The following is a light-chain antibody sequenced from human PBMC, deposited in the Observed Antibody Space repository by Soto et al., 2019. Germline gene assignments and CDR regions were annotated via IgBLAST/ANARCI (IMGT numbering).Light chain of an antibody. V-gene: IGKV3-20*01. CDR1: QSVSSSY. J-gene: IGKJ5*01. Sequence: EILLTKSPGNLSLSPGERATLSCRASQSVSSSYLAWYQQKPGQAPRLLIYGASSRPTGIPDRFSGSGSGTDFTLTISRLEPEDFAVYYCQQYGSSSTFGQGTRPEIK. CDR2: GAS. CDR3: QQYGSSST.